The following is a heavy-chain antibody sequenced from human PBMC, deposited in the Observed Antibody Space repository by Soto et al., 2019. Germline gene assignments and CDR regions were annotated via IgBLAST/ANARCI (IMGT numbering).Heavy chain of an antibody. V-gene: IGHV3-49*04. J-gene: IGHJ4*02. CDR1: GFTFSSYY. Sequence: GGSLRLSCAASGFTFSSYYMHWVRQAPGKGLEWVGFIRSKAYGGTTEYAASVKGRFTISRDDSKSIAYLQMNSLKTEDTAVYYCARTPHELRYFDWLPSPDYWGQGTLVTSPQ. CDR3: ARTPHELRYFDWLPSPDY. CDR2: IRSKAYGGTT. D-gene: IGHD3-9*01.